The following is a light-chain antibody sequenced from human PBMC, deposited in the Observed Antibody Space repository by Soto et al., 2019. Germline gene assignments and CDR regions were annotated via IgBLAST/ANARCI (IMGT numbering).Light chain of an antibody. Sequence: EIVLTQSPVTLSLSPGQRATLSCRASQGISNSLAWYQEKPGQAPRLLIYDSSNRAAGIPPRFSGSGSGTDFTLTISSLEPEDFAVYYCQQRNAWPPPTFGGGPRVEI. CDR3: QQRNAWPPPT. J-gene: IGKJ4*01. CDR2: DSS. V-gene: IGKV3-11*01. CDR1: QGISNS.